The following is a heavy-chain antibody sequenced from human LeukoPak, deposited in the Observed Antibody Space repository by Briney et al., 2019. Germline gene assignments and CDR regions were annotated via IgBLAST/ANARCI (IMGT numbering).Heavy chain of an antibody. Sequence: SETLSLTCAVYGGSFSGYYWSWIRQPPGKGLEWIGEINHSGSTNYNPSLKSRVTISVDTSKNQFSLKLSSVTAADTAVYYCARGRYYDFWSGPGAFDIWGQGTMVTVFS. V-gene: IGHV4-34*01. CDR3: ARGRYYDFWSGPGAFDI. D-gene: IGHD3-3*01. CDR2: INHSGST. CDR1: GGSFSGYY. J-gene: IGHJ3*02.